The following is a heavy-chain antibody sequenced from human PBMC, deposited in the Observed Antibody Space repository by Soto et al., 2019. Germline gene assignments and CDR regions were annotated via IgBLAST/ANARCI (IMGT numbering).Heavy chain of an antibody. Sequence: QVPLVESGGGVVQPGRSLRLSCTGSGFTFSTYDIQWVRHAPGKGLDWVAGISFDGTNKYYADSVKGRFTISRDNSKNTLYLQMNSLTAEDTAVYYCAKTRYSWNDDLDYWGQGTLVTVSS. J-gene: IGHJ4*02. D-gene: IGHD1-1*01. V-gene: IGHV3-30*18. CDR2: ISFDGTNK. CDR1: GFTFSTYD. CDR3: AKTRYSWNDDLDY.